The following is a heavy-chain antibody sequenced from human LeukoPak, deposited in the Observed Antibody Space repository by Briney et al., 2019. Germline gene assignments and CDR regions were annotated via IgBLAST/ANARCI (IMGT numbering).Heavy chain of an antibody. CDR1: GGSISSYY. V-gene: IGHV4-4*07. D-gene: IGHD2-2*01. CDR2: IYTSGST. CDR3: ARSCVVVGANWFDP. J-gene: IGHJ5*02. Sequence: PSETLSLTCTVSGGSISSYYWSWIRQPAGKGLEWVGRIYTSGSTNYNPSLKSRVTMSVDTSKNQFSLKLSSVTAADTAVYYCARSCVVVGANWFDPWGQGTLVTVSS.